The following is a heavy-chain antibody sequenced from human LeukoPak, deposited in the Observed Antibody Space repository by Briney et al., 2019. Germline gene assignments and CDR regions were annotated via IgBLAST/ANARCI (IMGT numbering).Heavy chain of an antibody. J-gene: IGHJ3*02. V-gene: IGHV7-4-1*02. CDR2: INTNTGNP. Sequence: ASVKVSCKASGYTFTSYYMHWVRQAPGQGLEWMGWINTNTGNPTYAQGFTGRFVFSLDTSVSTAYLQISSLKAEDTAVYYCASPSTYRTDDAFDIWGQGTMATVSS. D-gene: IGHD2-2*01. CDR3: ASPSTYRTDDAFDI. CDR1: GYTFTSYY.